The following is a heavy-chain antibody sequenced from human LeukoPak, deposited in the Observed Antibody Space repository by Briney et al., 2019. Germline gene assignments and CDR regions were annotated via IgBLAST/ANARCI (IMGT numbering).Heavy chain of an antibody. Sequence: SETLSLTCTVSGGSISSSSYYWGWIRQPPGKGLEWIGSIYYSGSTYYNPSLKSRVTISVDTSKNQFSLKLSSVTAADTAVYYCARDGEYDFWSGYYTGNYFDYWGQGTLVTVSS. CDR3: ARDGEYDFWSGYYTGNYFDY. J-gene: IGHJ4*02. V-gene: IGHV4-39*07. D-gene: IGHD3-3*01. CDR1: GGSISSSSYY. CDR2: IYYSGST.